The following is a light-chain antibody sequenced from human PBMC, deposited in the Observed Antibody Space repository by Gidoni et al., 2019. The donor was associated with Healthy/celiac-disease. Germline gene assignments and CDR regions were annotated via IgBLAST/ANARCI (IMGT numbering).Light chain of an antibody. CDR2: DVS. CDR3: SSYTSSTVV. V-gene: IGLV2-14*01. J-gene: IGLJ2*01. CDR1: SSDVGCYNY. Sequence: QSALTHPASVSGSPGQSITISCTGTSSDVGCYNYVSWYQQHPGKAPKLMIYDVSNRSSGVSNRFSGSKSGNTASLTISGLQAEDEADYYCSSYTSSTVVFGGGTKLTVL.